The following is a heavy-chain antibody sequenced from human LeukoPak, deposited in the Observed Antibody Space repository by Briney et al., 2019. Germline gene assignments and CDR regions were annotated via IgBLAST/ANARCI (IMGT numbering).Heavy chain of an antibody. V-gene: IGHV1-2*06. Sequence: ASVKVSCKASGYTFTGYYMHWVRQAPGQGLERMGRINPNSGGTNYAQKFQGGVTMTRDTSISTAYMELSRLRSDDTAVYYCANWYCSSTSCYVDWGQGTLVTVSS. J-gene: IGHJ4*02. CDR1: GYTFTGYY. D-gene: IGHD2-2*01. CDR3: ANWYCSSTSCYVD. CDR2: INPNSGGT.